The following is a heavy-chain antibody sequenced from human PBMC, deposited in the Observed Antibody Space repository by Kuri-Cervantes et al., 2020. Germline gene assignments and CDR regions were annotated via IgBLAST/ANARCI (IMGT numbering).Heavy chain of an antibody. CDR2: IHYSGST. CDR3: ARADSSSWPD. CDR1: GGSISSYY. Sequence: SETLSLTCTVSGGSISSYYWTWIRQPPGKGLEWIGYIHYSGSTNYNPSLKSRVTISVDTSKNQFSLKLSSVTAADTAVYYCARADSSSWPDWGQGTLVTVSS. J-gene: IGHJ4*02. D-gene: IGHD6-13*01. V-gene: IGHV4-59*01.